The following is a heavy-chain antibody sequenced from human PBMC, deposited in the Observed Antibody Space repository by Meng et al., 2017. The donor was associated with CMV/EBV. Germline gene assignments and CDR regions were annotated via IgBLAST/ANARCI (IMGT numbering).Heavy chain of an antibody. CDR2: ISNSGRTI. V-gene: IGHV3-11*04. D-gene: IGHD6-6*01. CDR1: GFTFSDYY. CDR3: ARGGAARPPS. J-gene: IGHJ5*02. Sequence: GESLKISCAASGFTFSDYYMSWIRQAPGKGLEWVSYISNSGRTIYYADSVKGRFTISRDNTKTSLYLQMNSLRAEDTAVYYCARGGAARPPSWGQGTLVTVSS.